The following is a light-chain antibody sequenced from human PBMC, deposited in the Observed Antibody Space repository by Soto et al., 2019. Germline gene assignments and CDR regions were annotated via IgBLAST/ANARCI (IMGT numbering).Light chain of an antibody. CDR3: CLYVGATTYV. CDR2: EVS. Sequence: QSALTQPASVSGSPGQSVTISCTGTSSDVGGYNYVSWYQQHPGKAPKLIISEVSKRPSGVPDRFSGSTSVNTASLTISGLQADDEAEYYCCLYVGATTYVFGTGTKVTVL. CDR1: SSDVGGYNY. J-gene: IGLJ1*01. V-gene: IGLV2-11*01.